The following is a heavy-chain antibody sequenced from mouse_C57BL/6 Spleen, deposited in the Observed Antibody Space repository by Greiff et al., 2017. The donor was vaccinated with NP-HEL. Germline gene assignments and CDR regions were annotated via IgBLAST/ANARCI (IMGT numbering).Heavy chain of an antibody. D-gene: IGHD2-3*01. V-gene: IGHV6-3*01. CDR2: IRLKSDNYAT. CDR1: GFTFSNYW. Sequence: EVQVEESGGGLVQPGGSMKLSCVASGFTFSNYWMNWVRQSPEKGLEWVAQIRLKSDNYATHYAESVKGRFTISRDASKSSVYLQMNNLRAEDTGIYYCTGRRWYYYAMDYWGQGTSVTVSS. CDR3: TGRRWYYYAMDY. J-gene: IGHJ4*01.